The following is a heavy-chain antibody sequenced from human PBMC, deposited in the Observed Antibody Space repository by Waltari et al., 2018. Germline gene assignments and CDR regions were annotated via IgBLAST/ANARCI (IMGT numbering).Heavy chain of an antibody. Sequence: QVQLQQWGAGQLQPSETLSLTCGVSGGSFSGYYWGWIRQPPGKGLEWMGEINHNGNRNYNPSLRSRVTMLIDTSRSQFSLKVNSVTAVDTAVYYCVRLEDCSGPGGNCYSGDSFALDVWGQGTTVTVSS. J-gene: IGHJ6*02. CDR3: VRLEDCSGPGGNCYSGDSFALDV. CDR2: INHNGNR. D-gene: IGHD2-15*01. V-gene: IGHV4-34*02. CDR1: GGSFSGYY.